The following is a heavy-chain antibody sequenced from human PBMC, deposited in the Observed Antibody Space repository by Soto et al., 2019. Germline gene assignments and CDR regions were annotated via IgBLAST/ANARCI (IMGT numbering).Heavy chain of an antibody. V-gene: IGHV3-11*01. CDR1: GFTFSDYY. CDR3: ARATVVTPGDFSRFDI. CDR2: ISSSGSTI. Sequence: PGGSLRLSCAASGFTFSDYYMSWIRQAPGKGLEWVSYISSSGSTIYYADSVKGRFTISRDNAKNSLYLQMNSLRAEDTAVYYCARATVVTPGDFSRFDIWGQGTMVTVSS. D-gene: IGHD4-17*01. J-gene: IGHJ3*02.